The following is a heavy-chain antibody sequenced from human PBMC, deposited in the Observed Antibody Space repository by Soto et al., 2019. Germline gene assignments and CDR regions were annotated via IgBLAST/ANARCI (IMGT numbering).Heavy chain of an antibody. Sequence: SETLSLTCTVSDGSISSGGYYWSWIRQHPGKGLEWIGYIYYSGTTYYNPSLKSRVTISVDTSRNQFSLKLSSVTAADTAVYYCARAAGYSSGYPWVSGFDYWGQGTLVTVSS. V-gene: IGHV4-31*03. CDR2: IYYSGTT. J-gene: IGHJ4*02. D-gene: IGHD6-19*01. CDR1: DGSISSGGYY. CDR3: ARAAGYSSGYPWVSGFDY.